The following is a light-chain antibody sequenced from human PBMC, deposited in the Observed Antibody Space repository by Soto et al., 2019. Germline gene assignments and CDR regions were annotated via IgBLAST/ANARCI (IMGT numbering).Light chain of an antibody. V-gene: IGKV1-39*01. J-gene: IGKJ1*01. Sequence: DILMTQSPSSLSASVGDRVTITCRASQSIVTYLNWYLQKPGKAPKLLIYAASNLQSGVPSSCSGSGSGTDFTLTISSLQPEDFATYFCQQSYSTPPWTFGQGTKVDIK. CDR1: QSIVTY. CDR3: QQSYSTPPWT. CDR2: AAS.